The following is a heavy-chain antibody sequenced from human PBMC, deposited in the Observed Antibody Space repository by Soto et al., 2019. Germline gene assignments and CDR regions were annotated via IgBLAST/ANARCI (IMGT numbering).Heavy chain of an antibody. CDR3: TRVHCGGDCDNLDE. V-gene: IGHV3-49*04. CDR1: GFTFGAYA. Sequence: PGGYMRLSCTSSGFTFGAYALSWVRQPPGKGLEWVGFIRNKGYGATTEYAASVRGRFTISRDDSKSIAYLEMNSLKTEDTAVYYFTRVHCGGDCDNLDEWRQGTRVTVFS. CDR2: IRNKGYGATT. D-gene: IGHD2-21*02. J-gene: IGHJ4*02.